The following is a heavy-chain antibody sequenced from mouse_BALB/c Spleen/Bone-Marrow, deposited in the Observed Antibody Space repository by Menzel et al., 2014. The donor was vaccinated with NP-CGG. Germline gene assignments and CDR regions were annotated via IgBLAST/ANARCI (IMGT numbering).Heavy chain of an antibody. V-gene: IGHV2-6-5*01. J-gene: IGHJ3*01. Sequence: VQRVESGPGLVSPSQSLSITCTVSGFSLTDSGVSWIRQPPGKGLEWLGIIWGGGSTYYNSDFKSRVNISKDNSKSXVFLKLNSLQTEDTAMYYCAKLSTMITTFAYWGQGTLVTVSA. CDR3: AKLSTMITTFAY. D-gene: IGHD2-4*01. CDR2: IWGGGST. CDR1: GFSLTDSG.